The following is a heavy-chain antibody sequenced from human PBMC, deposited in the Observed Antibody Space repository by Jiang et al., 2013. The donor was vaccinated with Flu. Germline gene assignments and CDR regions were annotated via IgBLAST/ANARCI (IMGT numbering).Heavy chain of an antibody. CDR1: GYTLTELS. V-gene: IGHV1-24*01. CDR2: FDPEDGET. CDR3: ATASGQWLSAHDAFDI. D-gene: IGHD6-19*01. J-gene: IGHJ3*02. Sequence: KVSCKVSGYTLTELSMHWVRQAPGKGLEWMGGFDPEDGETIYAQKFQGRVTMTEDTSTDTAYMELSSLRSEDTAVYYCATASGQWLSAHDAFDIWGQGTTVTVSS.